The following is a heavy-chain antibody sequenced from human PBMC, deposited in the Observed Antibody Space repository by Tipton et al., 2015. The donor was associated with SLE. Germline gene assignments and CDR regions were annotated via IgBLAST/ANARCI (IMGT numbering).Heavy chain of an antibody. V-gene: IGHV3-48*03. D-gene: IGHD6-13*01. CDR3: ARDRDSSSASAFDI. Sequence: GSLRLSRAASGFTFSSYEMNWVRQAPGKGLEWVSYISSSGSTIYYADSVKGRFTISRDNAKNSLYLQMNSLRAEDTAVYYCARDRDSSSASAFDIWGQGTMVTVSS. CDR2: ISSSGSTI. CDR1: GFTFSSYE. J-gene: IGHJ3*02.